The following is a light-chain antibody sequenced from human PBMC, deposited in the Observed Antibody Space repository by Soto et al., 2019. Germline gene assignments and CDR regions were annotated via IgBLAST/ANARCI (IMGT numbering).Light chain of an antibody. CDR1: QSLLHITGETF. J-gene: IGKJ5*01. CDR3: MQSTQLPPT. Sequence: DVVRTQTPLSLSVTPGQPASTSCKSSQSLLHITGETFLFWYLQKPGQSPQLLIYEVSTRVSGVPDRFSGSGSGTDFTLEISRVETDDVGIYYCMQSTQLPPTFGQGTRLEIK. V-gene: IGKV2D-29*02. CDR2: EVS.